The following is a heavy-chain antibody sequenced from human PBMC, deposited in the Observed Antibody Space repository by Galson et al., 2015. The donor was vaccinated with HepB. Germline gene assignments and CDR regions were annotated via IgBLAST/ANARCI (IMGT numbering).Heavy chain of an antibody. CDR1: GFTFSSYA. V-gene: IGHV3-30-3*01. J-gene: IGHJ6*02. CDR3: ARDPLSLTYVLRFLEWLPPAGMDV. CDR2: ISYDGSNK. D-gene: IGHD3-3*01. Sequence: SLRLSCAASGFTFSSYAMHWVRQAPGKGLEWVAVISYDGSNKYYADSVKGRFTISRDNSKNTLYLQMNSLRAEDTAVYYCARDPLSLTYVLRFLEWLPPAGMDVWGQGTTVTVSS.